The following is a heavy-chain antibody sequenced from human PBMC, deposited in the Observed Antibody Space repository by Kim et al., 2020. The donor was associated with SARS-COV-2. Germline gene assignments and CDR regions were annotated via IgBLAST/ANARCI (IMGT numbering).Heavy chain of an antibody. CDR3: ARLTGIAGMDV. J-gene: IGHJ6*02. V-gene: IGHV7-4-1*02. CDR2: P. D-gene: IGHD6-13*01. Sequence: PTYAQGVPGRLFFSLDTSVSTAYLQISSLKAEDTAVYYCARLTGIAGMDVWGQGTTVTVSS.